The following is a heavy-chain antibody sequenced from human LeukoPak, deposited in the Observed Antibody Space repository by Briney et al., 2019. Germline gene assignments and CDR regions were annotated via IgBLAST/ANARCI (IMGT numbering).Heavy chain of an antibody. CDR2: VNHSGRT. V-gene: IGHV4-34*01. CDR3: ARGQFQRDY. Sequence: SETLSLTCAVYGGSFSGYFWSWIRQPPGKGLEWIGEVNHSGRTNYNPSLKSRVTISVDTSKNQFSLNLRSVTAADTAVYYCARGQFQRDYWGQGTLVTVSP. J-gene: IGHJ4*02. CDR1: GGSFSGYF.